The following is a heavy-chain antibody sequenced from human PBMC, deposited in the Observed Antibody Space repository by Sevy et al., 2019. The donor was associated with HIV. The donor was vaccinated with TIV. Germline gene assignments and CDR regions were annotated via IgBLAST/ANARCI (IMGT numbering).Heavy chain of an antibody. J-gene: IGHJ4*02. CDR2: ISYDGIIK. D-gene: IGHD6-19*01. CDR3: AREGGFTSAWSPGNY. CDR1: GFTFNTHA. V-gene: IGHV3-30*04. Sequence: GGSLRLSCAASGFTFNTHAMHWVRQAPGKGLEWVALISYDGIIKYYADSVKGRLTISRDNSKNTLSLQMNSLRIEDTAVYYCAREGGFTSAWSPGNYWGQRTLVTVSS.